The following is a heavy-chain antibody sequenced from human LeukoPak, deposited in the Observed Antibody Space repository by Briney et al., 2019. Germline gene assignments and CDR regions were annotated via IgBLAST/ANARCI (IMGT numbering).Heavy chain of an antibody. V-gene: IGHV3-30*02. D-gene: IGHD1-7*01. CDR2: IRYDGSNK. Sequence: GGSLRRSCVASGFTFKSYDMYWVRQAPGKGLQWVTTIRYDGSNKYYADSVKGRFTISRDNSKNTLYLQMNSLRAEDTAVYYCAKDPWNYPAEYYYYYMDVWGKGTTVTVSS. J-gene: IGHJ6*03. CDR1: GFTFKSYD. CDR3: AKDPWNYPAEYYYYYMDV.